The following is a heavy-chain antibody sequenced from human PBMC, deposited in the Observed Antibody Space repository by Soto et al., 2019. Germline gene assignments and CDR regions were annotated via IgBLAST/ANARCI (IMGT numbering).Heavy chain of an antibody. J-gene: IGHJ6*02. CDR2: MNPNSGNT. CDR1: GYTFTSYD. D-gene: IGHD6-6*01. CDR3: ARVSAARPGYYYGMDV. Sequence: QVQLVQSGAEVKKPGASVKVSCKASGYTFTSYDINWVRQATGQGLEWMGWMNPNSGNTGYAQKFQGRVTMTRNTPQGTGYMELGSLRSEDTAVYYCARVSAARPGYYYGMDVWGQGTTVTVSS. V-gene: IGHV1-8*01.